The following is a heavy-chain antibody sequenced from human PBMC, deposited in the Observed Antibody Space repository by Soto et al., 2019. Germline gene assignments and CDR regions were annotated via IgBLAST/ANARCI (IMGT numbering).Heavy chain of an antibody. J-gene: IGHJ6*02. Sequence: SVKGSCKASGGTFSGYAISWVRQAPGQGLEWMGGIIPIFGTANYAQKFQGRVTITADESTSTAYMELSSLRSEGTAVYYCARSLEPGYYGMDVWGQGSTVTVSS. CDR2: IIPIFGTA. V-gene: IGHV1-69*13. CDR3: ARSLEPGYYGMDV. CDR1: GGTFSGYA.